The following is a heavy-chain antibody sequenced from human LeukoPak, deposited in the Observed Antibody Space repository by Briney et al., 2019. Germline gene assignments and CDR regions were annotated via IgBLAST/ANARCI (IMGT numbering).Heavy chain of an antibody. V-gene: IGHV1-69*05. J-gene: IGHJ3*02. CDR1: GGTFSSYA. D-gene: IGHD2-15*01. CDR2: IIPIFGTA. Sequence: GASVEVSCKASGGTFSSYAISWVRQAPGQGLEWMGRIIPIFGTANYAQKFQGRVTITTDESTSTAYMELSSLRSEDTAVYYCARVVVAAEAGAFDIWGQGTMVTVSS. CDR3: ARVVVAAEAGAFDI.